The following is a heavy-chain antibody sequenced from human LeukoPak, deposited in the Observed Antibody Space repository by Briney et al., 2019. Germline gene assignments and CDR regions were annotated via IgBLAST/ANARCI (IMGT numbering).Heavy chain of an antibody. CDR2: ISYDGSIK. D-gene: IGHD5-18*01. Sequence: PGRSLRLSCAASGFTFSSYAMHWVRQAPGKGLEWVAAISYDGSIKYSADSVKGRFTISRDNSKNALYLQMDSLRADDTAVYYCAGVDAAMPDAFDNWGQGTTVTVSS. V-gene: IGHV3-30*04. J-gene: IGHJ3*02. CDR1: GFTFSSYA. CDR3: AGVDAAMPDAFDN.